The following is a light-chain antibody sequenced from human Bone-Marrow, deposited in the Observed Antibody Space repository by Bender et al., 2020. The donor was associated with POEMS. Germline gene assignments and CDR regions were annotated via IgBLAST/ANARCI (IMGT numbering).Light chain of an antibody. V-gene: IGLV2-14*01. CDR3: SSYTSSTSTYV. Sequence: QSALTQPASVSGSPGQSITISCTGRSTDVGGYDYVSWYQQHPGKAPKLIIYEVNNRPSGVSNRFSGSKSGNTASLTISGLQGEDEADYYCSSYTSSTSTYVFGTGTKVTVL. CDR2: EVN. J-gene: IGLJ1*01. CDR1: STDVGGYDY.